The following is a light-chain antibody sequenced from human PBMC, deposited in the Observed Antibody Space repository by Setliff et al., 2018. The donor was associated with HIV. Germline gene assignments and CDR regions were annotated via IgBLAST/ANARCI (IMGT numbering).Light chain of an antibody. J-gene: IGLJ1*01. CDR2: DDS. CDR1: NIGSKS. Sequence: SYELTQPPSVSVAPGKTARITCGGNNIGSKSVHWYQQKPGQAPVLVVYDDSERPSGIPERFSGSNSGNTATLTISRVEAGDEADYYCEVWDRTGGHLYVFGKGTKATVL. V-gene: IGLV3-21*03. CDR3: EVWDRTGGHLYV.